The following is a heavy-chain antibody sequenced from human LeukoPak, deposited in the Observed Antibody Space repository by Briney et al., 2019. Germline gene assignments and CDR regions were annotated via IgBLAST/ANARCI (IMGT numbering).Heavy chain of an antibody. CDR3: ARTWDSSSWFNWFDP. D-gene: IGHD6-13*01. CDR1: GFTFSSYS. J-gene: IGHJ5*02. Sequence: GGSLRLSCAASGFTFSSYSMNWVRQAPGKGLEWVSSISSSSSYIYYAASGKGRFTISRDNANNSLYLQMNSLRAEDTAVYYCARTWDSSSWFNWFDPWGQGTLVTVSS. V-gene: IGHV3-21*01. CDR2: ISSSSSYI.